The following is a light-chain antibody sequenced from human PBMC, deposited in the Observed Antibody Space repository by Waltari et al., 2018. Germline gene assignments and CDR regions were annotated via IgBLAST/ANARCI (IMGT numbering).Light chain of an antibody. Sequence: DIVLTQSPATLSFSPGERATLPCRASQRVSSYLAWYQQKPGQAPRLRIYDASNRATGIPARFSGSGSGTDFTLTISSLEPEDFAVYYCQQRSNWPTIGGGTKVEIK. J-gene: IGKJ4*01. CDR1: QRVSSY. CDR2: DAS. CDR3: QQRSNWPT. V-gene: IGKV3-11*01.